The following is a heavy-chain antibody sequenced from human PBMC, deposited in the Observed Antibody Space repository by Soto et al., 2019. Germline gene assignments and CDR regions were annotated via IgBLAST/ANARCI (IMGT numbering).Heavy chain of an antibody. J-gene: IGHJ6*02. CDR3: AKDPAWFGEGPPLGYGMDV. Sequence: QVQLVESGGGVVQPGRSLRLSCAASGFTFSSSGMHWVRQAPGKGLEWVAVISYDGSNKYYGDSVKGRFTISRDNSKNTLYLQMNSLRAEDTAVYYCAKDPAWFGEGPPLGYGMDVWGQGTTVTVSS. V-gene: IGHV3-30*18. CDR1: GFTFSSSG. D-gene: IGHD3-10*01. CDR2: ISYDGSNK.